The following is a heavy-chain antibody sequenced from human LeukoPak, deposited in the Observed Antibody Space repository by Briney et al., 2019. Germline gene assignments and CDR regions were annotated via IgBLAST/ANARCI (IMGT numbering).Heavy chain of an antibody. CDR2: IYPDDSDA. CDR1: GYSFASYW. J-gene: IGHJ3*02. Sequence: GESLKISCKGSGYSFASYWIGWVRQMPGKGLEWMGIIYPDDSDARYSPSFQGQVTISADKSISTAYQQWSSLKASDTAMYYCTRSPRDGYHDAFDIWGQGTMVTVSS. D-gene: IGHD5-24*01. CDR3: TRSPRDGYHDAFDI. V-gene: IGHV5-51*01.